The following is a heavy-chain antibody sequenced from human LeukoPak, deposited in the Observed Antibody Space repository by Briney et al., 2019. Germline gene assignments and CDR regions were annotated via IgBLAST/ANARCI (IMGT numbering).Heavy chain of an antibody. Sequence: SETLSLTCAVYGGSFSGYYWSWIRQPPGKGLKWIGEINHSGSTDYNPSLKSRVTISVDTSKNQFSLKLSSVTAADTAVYYCARTYYYYYYMDVWGKGTTVTVSS. V-gene: IGHV4-34*01. J-gene: IGHJ6*03. CDR1: GGSFSGYY. CDR2: INHSGST. CDR3: ARTYYYYYYMDV.